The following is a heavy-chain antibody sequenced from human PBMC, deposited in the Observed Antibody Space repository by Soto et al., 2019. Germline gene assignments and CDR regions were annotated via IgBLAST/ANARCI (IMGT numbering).Heavy chain of an antibody. Sequence: PSETLSLTCAVSGGSISSSNWWSWVRQPPGKGLEWIGEIYHSGSTNYNPSLKSRVTISVDRSKNQFSLKLSSVTAADTAVYYCARDGGLDILTGYSSYNWFDPWGQGTLVTVSS. CDR3: ARDGGLDILTGYSSYNWFDP. D-gene: IGHD3-9*01. V-gene: IGHV4-4*02. CDR1: GGSISSSNW. CDR2: IYHSGST. J-gene: IGHJ5*02.